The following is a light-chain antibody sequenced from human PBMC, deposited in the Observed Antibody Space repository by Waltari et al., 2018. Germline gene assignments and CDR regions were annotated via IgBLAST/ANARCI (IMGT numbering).Light chain of an antibody. Sequence: QSVLTQPPSVSGAPGQRVIISCTGSSSNLGAGYDVHWYQQLPGTAPKPLTYDKFNRPAGVPDRCSGSKSGTSASRAITGLQAEDEADYFCQAFDISLSGHVVFGGGTKLTVL. V-gene: IGLV1-40*01. CDR3: QAFDISLSGHVV. CDR1: SSNLGAGYD. J-gene: IGLJ2*01. CDR2: DKF.